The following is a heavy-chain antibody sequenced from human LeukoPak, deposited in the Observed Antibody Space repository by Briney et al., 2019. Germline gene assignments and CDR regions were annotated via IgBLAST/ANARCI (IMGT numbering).Heavy chain of an antibody. CDR2: NYYSGST. J-gene: IGHJ3*02. V-gene: IGHV4-59*08. Sequence: SETLSLTCTVSGGSISSYYWSWIRQPPGKGLEWIGYNYYSGSTNYNPSLKSRVTISLDTSKNQFSLKLSSVIAADTAVYYCARPLAVAGLDAFDIWGRGTMVTVSS. D-gene: IGHD6-19*01. CDR1: GGSISSYY. CDR3: ARPLAVAGLDAFDI.